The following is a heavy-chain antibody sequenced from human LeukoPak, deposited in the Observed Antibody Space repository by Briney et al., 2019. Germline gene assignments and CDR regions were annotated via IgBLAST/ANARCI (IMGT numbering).Heavy chain of an antibody. Sequence: PGGSLRLSCAASKFTFSNYWMSWVRQAPGKGLEWVANINPDGGVKRYADSVKGRFAISRDNAKKSLSLHMNSLRAEDTAVYYCARGGNYYISWGQGTLVTVSS. CDR3: ARGGNYYIS. CDR2: INPDGGVK. D-gene: IGHD3-22*01. CDR1: KFTFSNYW. V-gene: IGHV3-7*01. J-gene: IGHJ4*02.